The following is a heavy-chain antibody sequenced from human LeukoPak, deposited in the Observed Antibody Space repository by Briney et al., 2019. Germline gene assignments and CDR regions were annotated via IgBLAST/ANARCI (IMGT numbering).Heavy chain of an antibody. V-gene: IGHV3-33*01. D-gene: IGHD6-19*01. CDR2: IWYDGSNK. CDR1: GFTFSSYG. CDR3: AREPTPYSSGLYYFDY. Sequence: PGGSLRLSCAASGFTFSSYGMHWVRQAPGKGLEWVAVIWYDGSNKYYADSVKGRFTISRDNSKNTLYLQMNSLRAEDTAAYYCAREPTPYSSGLYYFDYWGQGTLVTVSS. J-gene: IGHJ4*02.